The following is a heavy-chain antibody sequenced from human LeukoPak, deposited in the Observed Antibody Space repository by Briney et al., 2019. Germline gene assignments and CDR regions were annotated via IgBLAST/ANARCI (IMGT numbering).Heavy chain of an antibody. CDR1: GFTFSSYS. Sequence: GGSLRLSRAASGFTFSSYSMNWVRQAPGKGLEWVSSISSSSRYIHYADSVKGRFTISRDNAENSLYLQMNSVRAEDTAVYYCARETNYHVLTGYYKSDAFDIWGQGTMVTVSS. J-gene: IGHJ3*02. CDR2: ISSSSRYI. V-gene: IGHV3-21*01. CDR3: ARETNYHVLTGYYKSDAFDI. D-gene: IGHD3-9*01.